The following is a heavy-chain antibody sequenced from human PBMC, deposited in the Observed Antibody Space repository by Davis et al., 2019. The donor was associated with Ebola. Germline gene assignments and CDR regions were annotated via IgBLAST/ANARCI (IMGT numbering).Heavy chain of an antibody. CDR1: GYTFTIYA. V-gene: IGHV1-3*01. J-gene: IGHJ4*02. D-gene: IGHD5-18*01. Sequence: AASVKVSCKASGYTFTIYAMHWVRQAPGQRLEWMGWINAGNGDTKYSQKFQGRVTITRDTSASTAYMELSSLRSEDTAVYYCARVMDSFFDYWGQGTLVTVSS. CDR3: ARVMDSFFDY. CDR2: INAGNGDT.